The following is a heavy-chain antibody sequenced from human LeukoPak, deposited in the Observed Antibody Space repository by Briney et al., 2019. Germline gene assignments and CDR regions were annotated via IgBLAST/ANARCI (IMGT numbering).Heavy chain of an antibody. J-gene: IGHJ3*02. CDR1: GFTFSSYA. D-gene: IGHD5-24*01. Sequence: GGSLRLSCVASGFTFSSYAMGWVRQAPGKRPEWVSSLTDSGGTTYYVDSVKGRFTISRDNSKNTLYLHMNSLRAEDTAMYYCAKKRDAFDIWGQRTVVAVSS. V-gene: IGHV3-23*01. CDR2: LTDSGGTT. CDR3: AKKRDAFDI.